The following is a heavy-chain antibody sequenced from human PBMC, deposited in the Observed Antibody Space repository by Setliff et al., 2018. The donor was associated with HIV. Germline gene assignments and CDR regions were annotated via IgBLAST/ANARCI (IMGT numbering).Heavy chain of an antibody. V-gene: IGHV3-48*04. D-gene: IGHD5-12*01. CDR1: GFTFSTYG. J-gene: IGHJ5*02. CDR2: IGGHGSII. CDR3: ARVASGYDYGWLDP. Sequence: QPGGSLRLSCAASGFTFSTYGMQWVRQAPGKGLEWISFIGGHGSIIHYADSVKGRFTISRDNAKNTLYLQMNSLRAEDTAVYYCARVASGYDYGWLDPWGQGTLVTVSS.